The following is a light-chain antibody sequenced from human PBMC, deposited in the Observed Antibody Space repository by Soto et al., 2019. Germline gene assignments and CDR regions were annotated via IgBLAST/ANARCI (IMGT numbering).Light chain of an antibody. Sequence: DIQMTQSPSSVSAPEADRVTITCRASQGISSRLAWYQQKPGKAPKLLIYAASSLQSGVPSRFSGSGAGTDFTLTLNSLQPEDFATYSCQQANSFPPWNFGQGTKLEIK. J-gene: IGKJ2*01. V-gene: IGKV1-12*01. CDR1: QGISSR. CDR3: QQANSFPPWN. CDR2: AAS.